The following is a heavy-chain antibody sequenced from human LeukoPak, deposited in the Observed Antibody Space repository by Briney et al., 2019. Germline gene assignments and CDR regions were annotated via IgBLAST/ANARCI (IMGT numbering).Heavy chain of an antibody. CDR3: ARDIAVDSGSYSEYFQH. V-gene: IGHV3-23*01. CDR2: ISGSGGST. Sequence: GGSLRLSCAASGFTFSSYEMNWVRQAPGKGLEWVSSISGSGGSTHYADSVKGRFTISRDNSKNTLYLQMNSLRAEDTAVYYCARDIAVDSGSYSEYFQHWGQGTLVTVSS. D-gene: IGHD1-26*01. CDR1: GFTFSSYE. J-gene: IGHJ1*01.